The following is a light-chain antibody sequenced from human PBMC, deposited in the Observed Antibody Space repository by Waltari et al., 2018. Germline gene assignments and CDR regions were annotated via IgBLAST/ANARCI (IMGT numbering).Light chain of an antibody. CDR2: GAS. J-gene: IGKJ1*01. Sequence: DIQMTQSPSSVSASVGDRVTITCRASQGIGTWLAWYQQKPGKAPKVLIYGASTLLTSVPSRFSGSGSGTEFTLTITGLQPEDFATYFCQQGNSFPPPFGQGTRVEV. CDR3: QQGNSFPPP. V-gene: IGKV1-12*01. CDR1: QGIGTW.